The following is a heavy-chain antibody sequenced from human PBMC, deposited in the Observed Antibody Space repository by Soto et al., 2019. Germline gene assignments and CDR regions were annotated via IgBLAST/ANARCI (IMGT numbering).Heavy chain of an antibody. Sequence: GGSLRLSCAASGFTFSSYAMHWVRQAPGKGLEWVAVISYDGSNKYYADSVKGRFTISRDNSKNTLYLQMNSLRAEDTAVYYSARDPTKDTMIVGRGRRHSWYYYYGRDVGGQGTRVTVSS. CDR1: GFTFSSYA. J-gene: IGHJ6*02. V-gene: IGHV3-30-3*01. CDR2: ISYDGSNK. D-gene: IGHD3-22*01. CDR3: ARDPTKDTMIVGRGRRHSWYYYYGRDV.